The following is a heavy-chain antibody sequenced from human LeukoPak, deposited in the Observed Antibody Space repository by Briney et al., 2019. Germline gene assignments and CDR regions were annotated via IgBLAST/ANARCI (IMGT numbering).Heavy chain of an antibody. CDR2: ISGSGDST. Sequence: PGGSLRLSCAASGFTFSNYAMRWVRQAPGKGLEWVSGISGSGDSTYYADSVKGRFTISRDNSKNTLYLQMNSLRAEDTAVYYCASVNYYDSSGYLPMEYYFDYWGQGTLVTVSS. J-gene: IGHJ4*02. V-gene: IGHV3-23*01. D-gene: IGHD3-22*01. CDR3: ASVNYYDSSGYLPMEYYFDY. CDR1: GFTFSNYA.